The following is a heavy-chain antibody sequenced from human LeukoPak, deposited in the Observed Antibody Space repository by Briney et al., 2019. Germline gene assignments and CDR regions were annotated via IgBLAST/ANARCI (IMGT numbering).Heavy chain of an antibody. D-gene: IGHD2-2*01. CDR1: GGSFSGYS. J-gene: IGHJ5*02. CDR3: ARDYCTSTTCPNWFDP. V-gene: IGHV4-34*01. Sequence: SETLSLTCAVYGGSFSGYSWSWIRQPPGKGLEWIGEIYHSGSTNYNLSLKSRVTISVDKSKNQFSLKLNSVTAADTAVYYCARDYCTSTTCPNWFDPWGQGTLVTVSS. CDR2: IYHSGST.